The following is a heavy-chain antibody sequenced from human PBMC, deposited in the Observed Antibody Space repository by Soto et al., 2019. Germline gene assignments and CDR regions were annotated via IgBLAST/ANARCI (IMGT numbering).Heavy chain of an antibody. CDR2: ISPYTGNT. V-gene: IGHV1-18*01. D-gene: IGHD3-16*01. J-gene: IGHJ6*02. CDR1: GYIFVNYG. Sequence: QVQLVQSGDEVKKPGASVKVSCKASGYIFVNYGIAWVRHAPGQGLEWMGWISPYTGNTHSASKAQGRLTMTTDTSPRTAYMELGSLTSDDTAVYYCVMVDNYVTPTPQDVWGQGTTVTVSS. CDR3: VMVDNYVTPTPQDV.